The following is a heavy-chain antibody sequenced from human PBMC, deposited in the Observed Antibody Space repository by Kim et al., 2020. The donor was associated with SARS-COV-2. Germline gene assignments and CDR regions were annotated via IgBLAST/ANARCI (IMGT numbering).Heavy chain of an antibody. CDR3: WRNNSSTILHSTSFD. Sequence: GGSLRLSCAASGFTVNSHYMNWVRQAPGKGLEWVSVICSGNAASYSASSMGRFIIICEDTYKKAFFQKKSIRSADAAAIFYWRNNSSTILHSTSFD. CDR2: ICSGNAA. J-gene: IGHJ4*01. D-gene: IGHD3-9*01. V-gene: IGHV3-66*01. CDR1: GFTVNSHY.